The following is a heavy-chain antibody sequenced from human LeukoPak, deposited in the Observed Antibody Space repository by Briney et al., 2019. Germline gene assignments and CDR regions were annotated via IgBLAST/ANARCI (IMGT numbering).Heavy chain of an antibody. J-gene: IGHJ4*02. CDR3: AKDNYDILTGYYTDY. CDR1: GFTFSSYA. Sequence: GGSLRLSCAASGFTFSSYAMSCVRQAPGKGLEWVSTISGGGGSTYYADSVKGRFTISRDNSKNTLYLQMNSLRAEDTAVYYCAKDNYDILTGYYTDYWGQGTLVTASS. D-gene: IGHD3-9*01. CDR2: ISGGGGST. V-gene: IGHV3-23*01.